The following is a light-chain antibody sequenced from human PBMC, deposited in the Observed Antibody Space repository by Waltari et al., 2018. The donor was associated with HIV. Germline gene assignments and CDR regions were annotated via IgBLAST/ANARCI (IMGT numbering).Light chain of an antibody. V-gene: IGKV1-39*01. CDR1: ENIGRY. J-gene: IGKJ2*01. CDR3: QQTKRTPYT. Sequence: DIQMTQSPSSLSASLGDRLIITCRASENIGRYLNWYQQKPGQAPKLLIYAASTLLSGVPSRFSGSESGTDFTLTINSLQTEDFATYFCQQTKRTPYTFGQGTKLEIK. CDR2: AAS.